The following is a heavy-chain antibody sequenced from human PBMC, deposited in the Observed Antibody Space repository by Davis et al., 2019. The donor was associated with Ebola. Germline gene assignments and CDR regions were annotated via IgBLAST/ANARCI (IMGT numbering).Heavy chain of an antibody. CDR2: IYPGDSDT. CDR1: GYNFTTYW. Sequence: GESLKISCKGSGYNFTTYWIGWVRQMPGKGLEWMGIIYPGDSDTRYSPSFQGQVTISAAKPISTTYLQWSSLKASDTAVYYCARRIHYATRWGGMDVWGQGTTVTVSS. V-gene: IGHV5-51*01. D-gene: IGHD2-2*01. CDR3: ARRIHYATRWGGMDV. J-gene: IGHJ6*02.